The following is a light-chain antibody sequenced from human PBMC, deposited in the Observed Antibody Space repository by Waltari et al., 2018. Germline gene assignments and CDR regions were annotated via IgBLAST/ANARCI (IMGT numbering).Light chain of an antibody. CDR1: SSNIGGNS. Sequence: SVLTQPPSASGTPGQRVTISCSGISSNIGGNSFHWYQHLPGTAPKLLIYATNHRPSGVPDRFSASMSGTSASLAISGLQSEDEADYYCAAWDASLFGPWVFGGGTRLTVL. V-gene: IGLV1-44*01. CDR3: AAWDASLFGPWV. J-gene: IGLJ3*02. CDR2: ATN.